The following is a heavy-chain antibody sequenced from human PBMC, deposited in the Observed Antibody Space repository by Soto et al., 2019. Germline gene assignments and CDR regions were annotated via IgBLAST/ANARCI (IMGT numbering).Heavy chain of an antibody. J-gene: IGHJ4*02. Sequence: GGSLRLSCSASGFTFSSYWMSWVRQAPGKGLEWMANIKQDGSEKYYVDSVKGRFTISRDNAKNSLYLQMNSLRAEDTAVYYCARWKWLEPYYFDYWGQGTLVTVSS. D-gene: IGHD6-19*01. V-gene: IGHV3-7*01. CDR3: ARWKWLEPYYFDY. CDR1: GFTFSSYW. CDR2: IKQDGSEK.